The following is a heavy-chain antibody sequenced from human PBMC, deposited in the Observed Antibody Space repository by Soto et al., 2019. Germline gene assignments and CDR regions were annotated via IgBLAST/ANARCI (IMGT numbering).Heavy chain of an antibody. Sequence: ASVKVSCKASGGTFSNYAISWVRQAPGQGLEWVGGIIPMFGTSNYAQNFQGRVSITADESTSTAYMELSSLRSEDTAVYYCARGVRAGFYGMDVWGQGTTVTVSS. D-gene: IGHD3-10*01. CDR3: ARGVRAGFYGMDV. CDR2: IIPMFGTS. CDR1: GGTFSNYA. J-gene: IGHJ6*02. V-gene: IGHV1-69*13.